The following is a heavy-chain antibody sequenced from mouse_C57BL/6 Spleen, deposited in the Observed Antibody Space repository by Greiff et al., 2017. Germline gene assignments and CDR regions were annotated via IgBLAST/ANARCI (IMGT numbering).Heavy chain of an antibody. CDR3: ARSDSNYDEGY. D-gene: IGHD2-5*01. CDR2: IYPGSGST. J-gene: IGHJ4*01. CDR1: GYTFTSYW. Sequence: QVQLQQPGAELVKPGASVKMSCKASGYTFTSYWITWVKQRPGQGLEWIGDIYPGSGSTNYNEKFKSKATLTVDKSSSTAYMQLLSQTSAVSAFYYCARSDSNYDEGYWGQGASVTVSS. V-gene: IGHV1-55*01.